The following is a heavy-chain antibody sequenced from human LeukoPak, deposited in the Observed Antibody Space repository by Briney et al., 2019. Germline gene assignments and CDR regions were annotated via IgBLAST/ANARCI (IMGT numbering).Heavy chain of an antibody. CDR1: GGSISSSSYY. CDR2: IYYSGST. J-gene: IGHJ4*02. CDR3: ALIAVPLDY. Sequence: SETLSLTCTVSGGSISSSSYYWGWIRQPPGKGLEWIGSIYYSGSTYYNPSLKSRVTISVDTSKNQFSLKLSSVTAADTAVYYCALIAVPLDYWGQGTLVTVSS. V-gene: IGHV4-39*01. D-gene: IGHD6-19*01.